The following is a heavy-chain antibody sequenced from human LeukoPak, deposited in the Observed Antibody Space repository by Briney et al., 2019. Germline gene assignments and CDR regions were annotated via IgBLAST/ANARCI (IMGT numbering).Heavy chain of an antibody. D-gene: IGHD6-19*01. V-gene: IGHV1-8*01. CDR3: ARSSYSSGWYGGPEGDY. CDR1: GYTFTNYD. Sequence: ASVKVSCKASGYTFTNYDINWVRQATGQGLEWMGWMNPNSGNTGYAQKFQGRVTMTRNTSISTAYMELSSLRSEDTAVYYCARSSYSSGWYGGPEGDYWGQGTLVTVSS. CDR2: MNPNSGNT. J-gene: IGHJ4*02.